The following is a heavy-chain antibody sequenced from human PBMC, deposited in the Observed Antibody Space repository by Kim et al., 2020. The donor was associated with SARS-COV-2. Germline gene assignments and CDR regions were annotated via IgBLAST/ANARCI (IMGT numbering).Heavy chain of an antibody. J-gene: IGHJ6*02. CDR2: IYSGGSST. CDR1: GFTFSSYA. V-gene: IGHV3-23*03. CDR3: AKDQTQYCSSTSCYRYYYYYYGMDV. D-gene: IGHD2-2*01. Sequence: GGSLRLSCAASGFTFSSYAMSWVRQAPGKGLEWVSVIYSGGSSTYYADSEKGRFTISRDNSKNTLYLQMNSLRAEDTAVYYCAKDQTQYCSSTSCYRYYYYYYGMDVWGQGTTVTVSS.